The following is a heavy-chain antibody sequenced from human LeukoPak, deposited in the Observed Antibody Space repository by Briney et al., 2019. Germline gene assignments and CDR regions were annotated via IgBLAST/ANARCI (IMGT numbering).Heavy chain of an antibody. D-gene: IGHD6-6*01. V-gene: IGHV3-21*01. J-gene: IGHJ4*02. CDR1: GFTFSSYS. CDR3: ARGTGQLVPIVYD. CDR2: ISSSSSYI. Sequence: PGGSLRLSCAASGFTFSSYSMNWVRQAPGKGLEWVSSISSSSSYIYYADSVKGRFTISRDNAKNSLYLQMNSLRAEDTAVYYCARGTGQLVPIVYDWGQGTLVTVSS.